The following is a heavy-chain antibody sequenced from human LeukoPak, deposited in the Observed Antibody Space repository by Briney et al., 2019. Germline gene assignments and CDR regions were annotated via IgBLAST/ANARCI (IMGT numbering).Heavy chain of an antibody. CDR1: GFTFSSYG. CDR3: ARVSAGR. J-gene: IGHJ4*02. D-gene: IGHD6-13*01. CDR2: ISYDGSNK. V-gene: IGHV3-30*03. Sequence: HAGGSLRLSCAASGFTFSSYGMHWVRQAPGKGLEWVAVISYDGSNKYYADSVKGRFTISRDNSKNTLYLQMNSLRAEDTAVYYCARVSAGRWGQGTLVTVSS.